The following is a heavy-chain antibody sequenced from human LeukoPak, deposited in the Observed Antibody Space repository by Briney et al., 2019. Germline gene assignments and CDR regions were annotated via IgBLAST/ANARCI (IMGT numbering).Heavy chain of an antibody. J-gene: IGHJ4*02. Sequence: GGSLRLSCAVSGFTFSNYAMNWVRQAPGKGLEWVSGLIRGGGTTHYADSVKGRFTISNDYSTNTLYLQMSSLRPEDTALYYCAKDHCSLNNCYVGPDYWGQGTLVTVSS. CDR1: GFTFSNYA. CDR3: AKDHCSLNNCYVGPDY. D-gene: IGHD2-2*01. V-gene: IGHV3-23*01. CDR2: LIRGGGTT.